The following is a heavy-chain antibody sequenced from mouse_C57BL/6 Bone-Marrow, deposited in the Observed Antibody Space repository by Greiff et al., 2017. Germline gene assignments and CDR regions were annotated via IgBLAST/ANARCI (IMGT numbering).Heavy chain of an antibody. CDR2: IHPNSGST. CDR1: GYTFTSYW. CDR3: ASPYYYGSSFDV. V-gene: IGHV1-64*01. Sequence: VQLHQSGAELVKPGASVKLSCKASGYTFTSYWMHWVKQRPGQGLEWIGMIHPNSGSTTYNEKFKSKATLTVDKSSSTAYMQLSSLTSEDAAVYYGASPYYYGSSFDVWGTGTTVTVSS. D-gene: IGHD1-1*01. J-gene: IGHJ1*03.